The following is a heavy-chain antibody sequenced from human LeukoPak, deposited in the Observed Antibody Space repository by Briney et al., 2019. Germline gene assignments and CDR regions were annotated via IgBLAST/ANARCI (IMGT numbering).Heavy chain of an antibody. Sequence: SETLSLTYTVSGGSISSSSYYWGWIRQPPGKGLEWIGSIYYSGSTYYNPSLKSRVTISVDTSKNQFSLKLSSVTAADTAVYYCARRMGVVVPAAILWYYYYYMDVWGKGTTVTVSS. V-gene: IGHV4-39*01. CDR3: ARRMGVVVPAAILWYYYYYMDV. J-gene: IGHJ6*03. D-gene: IGHD2-2*02. CDR2: IYYSGST. CDR1: GGSISSSSYY.